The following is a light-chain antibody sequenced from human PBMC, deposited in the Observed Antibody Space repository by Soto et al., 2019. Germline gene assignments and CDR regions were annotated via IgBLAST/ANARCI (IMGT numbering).Light chain of an antibody. V-gene: IGKV3-20*01. CDR2: DAS. CDR1: QSVSSSY. Sequence: EIVLTQSPGTLSLSPGERATLSCRASQSVSSSYLAWYQQKPGQAPRLLIYDASSRATGIPVRFSGSGSGTDFNRTISRVEPEDFAVYYCQQYGSSLYSFGPATKLEIK. CDR3: QQYGSSLYS. J-gene: IGKJ2*01.